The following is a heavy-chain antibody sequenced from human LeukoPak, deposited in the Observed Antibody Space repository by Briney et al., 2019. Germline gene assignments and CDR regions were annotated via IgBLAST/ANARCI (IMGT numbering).Heavy chain of an antibody. Sequence: ASVKVSCKASGYTFTSYGISWVRQAPGQGLEWMGWISAYNGNTNYAQKLQGRVTMATDTSTSTAYMELRNLRSDDTAVYYCARDQSGSYLPLYFDYWGQGTLVTVSS. D-gene: IGHD1-26*01. CDR1: GYTFTSYG. CDR3: ARDQSGSYLPLYFDY. CDR2: ISAYNGNT. V-gene: IGHV1-18*01. J-gene: IGHJ4*02.